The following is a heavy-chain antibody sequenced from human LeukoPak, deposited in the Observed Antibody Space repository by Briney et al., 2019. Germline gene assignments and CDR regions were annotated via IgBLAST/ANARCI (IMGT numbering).Heavy chain of an antibody. CDR2: INPSGGST. V-gene: IGHV1-46*01. CDR1: GYTFTSYY. J-gene: IGHJ6*03. D-gene: IGHD5-18*01. CDR3: ARDQRYSYGHYYYYMDV. Sequence: ASVKVSCKASGYTFTSYYMHWVRQAPGQGLEWMGIINPSGGSTSYAQKFQGRVTMTRDTSTSTVYMELSSLRSEDTAVYYCARDQRYSYGHYYYYMDVWGKGTTVTVSS.